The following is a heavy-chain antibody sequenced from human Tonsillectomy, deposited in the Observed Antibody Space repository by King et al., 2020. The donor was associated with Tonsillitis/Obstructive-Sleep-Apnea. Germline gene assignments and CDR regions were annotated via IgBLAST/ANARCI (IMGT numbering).Heavy chain of an antibody. CDR2: ISYDGSKK. V-gene: IGHV3-30*18. CDR1: GFTFSSYG. CDR3: AKDQNCSGGSCLNY. Sequence: VQLVESGGGVVQPGRSLRLSCAASGFTFSSYGMHWVRQAPGKGLEWVAVISYDGSKKYYADSVKGRFTISRDNSKNTLYLQMNSLRAEDTAVYYCAKDQNCSGGSCLNYWGQGTLVTVSS. J-gene: IGHJ4*02. D-gene: IGHD2-15*01.